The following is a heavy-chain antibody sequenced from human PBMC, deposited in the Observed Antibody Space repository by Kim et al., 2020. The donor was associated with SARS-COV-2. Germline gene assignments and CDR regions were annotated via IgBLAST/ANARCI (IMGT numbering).Heavy chain of an antibody. CDR2: INPSGGST. J-gene: IGHJ4*02. CDR1: GYTFTSYY. CDR3: ARSGLGRWFGDPEDY. Sequence: ASVKVSCKASGYTFTSYYMHWVRQAPGQGLEWMGIINPSGGSTSYAQKFQGRVTMTRDTSTSTVYMELSSLRSEDTAVYYCARSGLGRWFGDPEDYWGQGTLVTVSS. D-gene: IGHD3-10*01. V-gene: IGHV1-46*01.